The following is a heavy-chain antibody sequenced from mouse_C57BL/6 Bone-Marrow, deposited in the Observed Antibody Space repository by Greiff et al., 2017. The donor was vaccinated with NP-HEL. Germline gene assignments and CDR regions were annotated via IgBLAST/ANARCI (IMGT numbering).Heavy chain of an antibody. CDR2: ILPGSGST. Sequence: QVQLQQSGAELMKPGASVKLSCKATGYTFTGYWIEWVKQRPGHGLEWIGEILPGSGSTNYNEKFKGKATFTAVTSSNTAYMQLSSLTTEDSAIYYCARRQLRLRSYAMDYWGQGTSVTVSS. V-gene: IGHV1-9*01. D-gene: IGHD3-2*02. CDR3: ARRQLRLRSYAMDY. CDR1: GYTFTGYW. J-gene: IGHJ4*01.